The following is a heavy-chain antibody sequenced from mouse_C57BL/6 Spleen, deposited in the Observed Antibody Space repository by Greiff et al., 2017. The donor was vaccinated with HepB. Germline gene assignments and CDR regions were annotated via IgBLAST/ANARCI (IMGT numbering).Heavy chain of an antibody. CDR3: ARGGGPQVTSWFAY. CDR2: IHPNSGST. J-gene: IGHJ3*01. CDR1: GYTFTSYW. V-gene: IGHV1-64*01. Sequence: VQLQQPGAELVKPGASVKLSCKASGYTFTSYWMHWVKQRPGQGLEWIGMIHPNSGSTNYNEKFKSKATLTVDKSSSTAYMQLSSLTSEDSAVYYGARGGGPQVTSWFAYWGQGTLVTVSA. D-gene: IGHD3-2*02.